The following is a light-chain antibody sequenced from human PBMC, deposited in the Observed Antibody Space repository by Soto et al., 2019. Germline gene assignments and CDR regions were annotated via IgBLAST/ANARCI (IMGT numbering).Light chain of an antibody. CDR3: TSYTTSSPYLV. J-gene: IGLJ3*02. CDR1: SSDVGSYNL. Sequence: QSALTQPASVSGSPGQSITISCTGTSSDVGSYNLVSWYQQHPGKAPKLMIYEGTKRPSGVSNRFSGSKSGNTASLTISGLQAEDEADYYCTSYTTSSPYLVFGGGTKLTVL. CDR2: EGT. V-gene: IGLV2-14*02.